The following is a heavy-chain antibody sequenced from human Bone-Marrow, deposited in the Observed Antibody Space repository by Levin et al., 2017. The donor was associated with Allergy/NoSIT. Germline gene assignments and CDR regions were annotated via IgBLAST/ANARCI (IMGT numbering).Heavy chain of an antibody. Sequence: GESLKISCAASRFTFSSYWMSWVRQAPGKGLEWVANIKEDGNEKNYVDSVKGRFTISRDNAKNSLYLQMNSLRAEDTAVYYCARGDCSGGSCNSVPVYWGQGTLVTVSS. D-gene: IGHD2-15*01. V-gene: IGHV3-7*01. J-gene: IGHJ4*02. CDR1: RFTFSSYW. CDR3: ARGDCSGGSCNSVPVY. CDR2: IKEDGNEK.